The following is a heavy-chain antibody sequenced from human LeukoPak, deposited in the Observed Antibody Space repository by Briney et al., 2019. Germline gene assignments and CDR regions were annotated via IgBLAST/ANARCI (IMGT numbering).Heavy chain of an antibody. J-gene: IGHJ4*02. D-gene: IGHD4-17*01. Sequence: ASVKVSCKASGGTFSSYAIRWVRQAPGKGLEWMGGIIPIFGTANYAQRFQGRVTITADESTSTAYMELSSLRSEDTAVYYCARTGGKDYDFDYWGQGTLVTVSS. CDR2: IIPIFGTA. CDR3: ARTGGKDYDFDY. V-gene: IGHV1-69*13. CDR1: GGTFSSYA.